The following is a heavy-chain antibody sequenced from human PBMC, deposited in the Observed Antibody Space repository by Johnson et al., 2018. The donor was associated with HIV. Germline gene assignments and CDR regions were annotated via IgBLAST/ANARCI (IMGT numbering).Heavy chain of an antibody. CDR2: IRYDGSNK. Sequence: QVQLVESGGGLVKPGGSLRLSCAASGFTFSDYYMSWIRQAPGKGLEWVAFIRYDGSNKYYADSVKGRFTISRDNSKNTLYLQMNSLRAEDTAVYYCAKVGGTTILRDAFDIWGQGTMVTVSS. CDR1: GFTFSDYY. V-gene: IGHV3-30*02. J-gene: IGHJ3*02. CDR3: AKVGGTTILRDAFDI. D-gene: IGHD1-1*01.